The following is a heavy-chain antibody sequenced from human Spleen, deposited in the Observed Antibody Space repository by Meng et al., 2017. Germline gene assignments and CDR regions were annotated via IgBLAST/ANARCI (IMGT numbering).Heavy chain of an antibody. CDR2: IYWDDDK. Sequence: QIPLKEAGPPVVKPTQTLTLTCTFSGSSLSTRGVGVGWIRQPPGKALEWLAVIYWDDDKRYSPSLKRRLTVTKDTSKNQVVLTMTNMDAVDTATYYCAHRGDNWNYDYWGQGTLVTVSS. D-gene: IGHD1-7*01. CDR3: AHRGDNWNYDY. V-gene: IGHV2-5*02. CDR1: GSSLSTRGVG. J-gene: IGHJ4*02.